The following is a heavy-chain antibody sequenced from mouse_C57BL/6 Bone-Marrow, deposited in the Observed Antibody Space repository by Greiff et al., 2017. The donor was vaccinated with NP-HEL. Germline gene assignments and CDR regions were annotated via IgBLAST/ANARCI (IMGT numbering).Heavy chain of an antibody. CDR2: IDPSDSYT. J-gene: IGHJ3*01. V-gene: IGHV1-69*01. Sequence: QVHVKQPGAELVMPGASVKLSCKASGYTFTSYWMHWVKQRPGQGLEWIGEIDPSDSYTNYNQKFKGKSTLTVDKSSSTAYVQLSSLTSEDSAVYDCAGGGRGAALFTTGFAYWGQGTLVTVSA. CDR1: GYTFTSYW. CDR3: AGGGRGAALFTTGFAY. D-gene: IGHD1-2*01.